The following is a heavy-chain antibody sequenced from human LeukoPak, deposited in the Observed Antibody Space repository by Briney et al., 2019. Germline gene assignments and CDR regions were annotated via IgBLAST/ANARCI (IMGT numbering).Heavy chain of an antibody. CDR1: GGTFSSYA. CDR3: ARIGHCSSTSCPPDYYYYYGMDV. D-gene: IGHD2-2*01. Sequence: SVKVSCKASGGTFSSYAISWVRQAPGQGLEWMGGIIPIFGTANYAQKFQGRVTITADESTSTAYMELSSLRSEDTAVYYCARIGHCSSTSCPPDYYYYYGMDVWGRGTTVTVSS. J-gene: IGHJ6*02. V-gene: IGHV1-69*13. CDR2: IIPIFGTA.